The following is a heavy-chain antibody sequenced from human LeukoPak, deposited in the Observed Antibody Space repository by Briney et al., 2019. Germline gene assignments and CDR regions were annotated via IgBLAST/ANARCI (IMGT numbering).Heavy chain of an antibody. Sequence: GGSLRLSCAAPGFTFTDYYMNWIRQAPGKGLEWVSSISGGSRTINYADSVKGRFTTSRDNAKNSLFLQMNSLRAEDTAVYYCARAGQSDYWGQGTLVTVSS. V-gene: IGHV3-11*01. J-gene: IGHJ4*02. CDR1: GFTFTDYY. CDR3: ARAGQSDY. CDR2: ISGGSRTI.